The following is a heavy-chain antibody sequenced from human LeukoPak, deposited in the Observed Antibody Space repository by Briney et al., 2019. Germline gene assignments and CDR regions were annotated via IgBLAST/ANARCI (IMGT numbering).Heavy chain of an antibody. J-gene: IGHJ4*02. CDR1: GGTFSSYT. V-gene: IGHV1-69*02. Sequence: GASMKVSCKASGGTFSSYTISWVRQAPGQGLGWMGRIIPILGIANYAQKFQGRVTITADKSTSTAYMELSSLRSEDTAVYYCARAHYYDSSVFGDSGIDYWGQGTLVTVSS. D-gene: IGHD3-22*01. CDR3: ARAHYYDSSVFGDSGIDY. CDR2: IIPILGIA.